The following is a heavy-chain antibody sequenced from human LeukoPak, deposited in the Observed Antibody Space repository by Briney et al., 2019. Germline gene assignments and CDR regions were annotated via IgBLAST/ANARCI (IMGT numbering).Heavy chain of an antibody. CDR3: AKDWSCDY. J-gene: IGHJ4*02. V-gene: IGHV3-23*01. Sequence: GGSLRLSRAASGFTFSNYAMTWVRQVPGKGLEWVSAISDRGDKTHYADSVKGRFIISRDNSKNTLSLQMNSLGAGDTAIYYCAKDWSCDYWGQGTLVTVSS. CDR1: GFTFSNYA. CDR2: ISDRGDKT. D-gene: IGHD3-10*01.